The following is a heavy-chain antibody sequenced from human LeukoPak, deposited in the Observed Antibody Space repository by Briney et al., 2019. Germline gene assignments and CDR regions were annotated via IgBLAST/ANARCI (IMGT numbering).Heavy chain of an antibody. Sequence: GGSLRLSCAASGFTLSNYWMNWVRQAPGKGLEWVANIKQDGSEKYYVDSVKGRFTISRDITKNSVYLQMSSLRVEDTAVYYCARNRGVDYWGQGTLVTVSS. CDR3: ARNRGVDY. D-gene: IGHD2/OR15-2a*01. J-gene: IGHJ4*02. CDR1: GFTLSNYW. CDR2: IKQDGSEK. V-gene: IGHV3-7*05.